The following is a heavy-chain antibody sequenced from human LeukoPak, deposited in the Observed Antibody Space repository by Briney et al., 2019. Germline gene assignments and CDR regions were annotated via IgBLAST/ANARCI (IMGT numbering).Heavy chain of an antibody. J-gene: IGHJ3*01. D-gene: IGHD4-17*01. Sequence: GGSLRLSCSASGFRFNDYSMNWIRQAPGKGLEYVSGISHNGDSTRYADSVKGRFTISRDNSKNTLYLKMSSLRPEETAVYYCVTNYGDYGGGAFDVWGQGTMVIVSS. CDR3: VTNYGDYGGGAFDV. V-gene: IGHV3-64D*06. CDR2: ISHNGDST. CDR1: GFRFNDYS.